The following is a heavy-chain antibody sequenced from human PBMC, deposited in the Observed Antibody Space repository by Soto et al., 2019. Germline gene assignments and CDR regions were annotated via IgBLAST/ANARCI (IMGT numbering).Heavy chain of an antibody. V-gene: IGHV1-69*01. CDR3: ARXVVRSTAGDS. Sequence: QLQLVQSGTEVKEPGSSVKVSCKASGGTFSTSSFVWVRQGPGQGLEWMGGIIPIFTRTNFAQKFQGRVTFSADESTRXXXXXXXXXXSEDTAIYYCARXVVRSTAGDSWGXGTL. CDR1: GGTFSTSS. D-gene: IGHD2-15*01. CDR2: IIPIFTRT. J-gene: IGHJ5*01.